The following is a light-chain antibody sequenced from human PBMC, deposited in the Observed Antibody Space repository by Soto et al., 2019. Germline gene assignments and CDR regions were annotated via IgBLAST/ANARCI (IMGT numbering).Light chain of an antibody. CDR1: NSDVGGYNY. V-gene: IGLV2-11*01. CDR3: CSYAGNSLWV. J-gene: IGLJ3*02. CDR2: DVS. Sequence: QSALTQPRSVSGSPGQSVTISCTGTNSDVGGYNYVSWYQQHPGKAPKLVIYDVSKRPSGVPDRFSGSKSGNTASRTISGLQAEDEADYFCCSYAGNSLWVFGGGTKLTVL.